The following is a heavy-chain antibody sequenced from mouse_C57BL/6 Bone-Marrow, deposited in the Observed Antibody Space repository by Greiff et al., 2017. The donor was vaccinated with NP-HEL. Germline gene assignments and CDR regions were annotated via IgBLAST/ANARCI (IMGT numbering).Heavy chain of an antibody. J-gene: IGHJ1*03. CDR3: ARGDYYGSSWWYFDV. CDR2: ILPSIGST. CDR1: DSEVFPIAY. Sequence: VQLQQSGSELRSPGSSVKLSCKDFDSEVFPIAYMSWVRQKPGHGFEWIGGILPSIGSTIYGEKFEDKATLDADTLSNTAYLELNSLTSEDSAIYYYARGDYYGSSWWYFDVWGTGTTVTVSS. V-gene: IGHV15-2*01. D-gene: IGHD1-1*01.